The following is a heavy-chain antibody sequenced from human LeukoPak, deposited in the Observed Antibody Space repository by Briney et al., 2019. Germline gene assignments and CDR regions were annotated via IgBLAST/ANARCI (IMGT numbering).Heavy chain of an antibody. CDR1: GFTFSSYA. J-gene: IGHJ3*02. CDR3: ARVVVSYGQAFDI. CDR2: ISGSGGST. Sequence: GGSLRLSCAASGFTFSSYAMSWVRQAPGKGLEWVSAISGSGGSTYYADSVKGRFTISRDNSKNTLYLQMNSLRAEDTAVYYCARVVVSYGQAFDIWGQGTMVTVSS. V-gene: IGHV3-23*01. D-gene: IGHD5-18*01.